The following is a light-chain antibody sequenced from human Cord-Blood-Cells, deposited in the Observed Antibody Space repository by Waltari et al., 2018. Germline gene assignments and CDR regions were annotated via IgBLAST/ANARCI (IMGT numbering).Light chain of an antibody. CDR3: QQYDNLPFT. V-gene: IGKV1-33*01. Sequence: DIQMTQYPSSLYAFVGARVTITCQASQDISNYLNWYQQKPGKAPKLLIYDASNLETGVPSRFSGSGSGTDFTFTISSLQPEDIATYYCQQYDNLPFTFGPGTKVDIK. CDR2: DAS. J-gene: IGKJ3*01. CDR1: QDISNY.